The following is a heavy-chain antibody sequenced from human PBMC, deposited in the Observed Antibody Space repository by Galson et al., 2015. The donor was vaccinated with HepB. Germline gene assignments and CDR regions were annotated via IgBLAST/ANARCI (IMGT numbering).Heavy chain of an antibody. V-gene: IGHV1-18*04. Sequence: SVTVSCKASGYTFTSYGISWVRQAPGQGLEWMGWISAYNGNTNYAQKLQGRVTMTTDTSTSTAYMELRSLRSDDTAVYYCARELQYSSGNWFDPWGQGTLVTVSS. CDR3: ARELQYSSGNWFDP. J-gene: IGHJ5*02. CDR1: GYTFTSYG. CDR2: ISAYNGNT. D-gene: IGHD6-25*01.